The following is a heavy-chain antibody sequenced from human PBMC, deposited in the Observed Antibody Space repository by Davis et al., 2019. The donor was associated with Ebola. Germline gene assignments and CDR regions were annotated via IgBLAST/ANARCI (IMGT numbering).Heavy chain of an antibody. Sequence: SVKVSCKASGVTLSSYNINWVRLTPGQGLEWIGGVIPILGTTKKAQKFQGRVTITADKSTSTVYMELNRLRFEDTAVYYCATVRAHSRHDNWGQGTLVTVAS. CDR3: ATVRAHSRHDN. J-gene: IGHJ4*02. V-gene: IGHV1-69*08. CDR2: VIPILGTT. CDR1: GVTLSSYN. D-gene: IGHD3-22*01.